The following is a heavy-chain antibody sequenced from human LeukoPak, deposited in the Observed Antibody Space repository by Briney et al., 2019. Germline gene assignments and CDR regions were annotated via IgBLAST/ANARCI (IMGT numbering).Heavy chain of an antibody. Sequence: PSETLSLTCTVSGGSISDTNYYWVWIRQPPGKGLEWIASLHYSGSTFYNPSLKSRVTTSIDTSKNQFSLRLSSVTAADTAVYYCATRLRWYPYYFDYWGQGTLVTVSS. CDR2: LHYSGST. D-gene: IGHD4-23*01. CDR3: ATRLRWYPYYFDY. J-gene: IGHJ4*02. V-gene: IGHV4-39*07. CDR1: GGSISDTNYY.